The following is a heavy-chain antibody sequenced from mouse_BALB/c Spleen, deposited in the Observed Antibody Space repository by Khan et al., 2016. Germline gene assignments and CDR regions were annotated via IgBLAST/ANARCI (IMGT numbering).Heavy chain of an antibody. V-gene: IGHV1-76*01. Sequence: QVQLKQSGAELVRPGASVKLSCKTSGYIFTSYWIHLVKKRSGQGLEWIARIYPGTGSTYYNEKFKGKATLTADKSSSTAYMQLSSLKSEDSDVYFCGRSGSKYWYFDVWGAGTTVTVSS. CDR1: GYIFTSYW. J-gene: IGHJ1*01. CDR2: IYPGTGST. D-gene: IGHD1-1*01. CDR3: GRSGSKYWYFDV.